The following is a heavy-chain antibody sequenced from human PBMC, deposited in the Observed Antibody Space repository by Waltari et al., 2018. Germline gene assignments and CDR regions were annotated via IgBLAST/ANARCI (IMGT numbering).Heavy chain of an antibody. CDR3: ARRGGNYWYFDL. D-gene: IGHD2-15*01. Sequence: QLQLQESGPGLVKPSETLSLTCTVSGGSISSSSYYWGWIRQPPGKGLEWIGSIYYSGSTYSNPSLKSRVTISVDTSKNQFSLKLSSVTAADTAVYYCARRGGNYWYFDLWGRGTLVTVSS. J-gene: IGHJ2*01. CDR1: GGSISSSSYY. V-gene: IGHV4-39*01. CDR2: IYYSGST.